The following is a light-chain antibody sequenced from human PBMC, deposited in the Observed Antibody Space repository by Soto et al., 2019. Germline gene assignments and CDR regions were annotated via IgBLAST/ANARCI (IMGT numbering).Light chain of an antibody. CDR2: TNN. J-gene: IGLJ1*01. CDR1: TSNIESHS. V-gene: IGLV1-44*01. CDR3: ATWDDSRKGV. Sequence: QPVLTQPPSASGTPGQRIIISCSGSTSNIESHSVNWFQQVPGTAPRLLIITNNQRPSGVPDRFSGSKSGASASLAISGLQSEDEATYYCATWDDSRKGVFGTGTNLTVL.